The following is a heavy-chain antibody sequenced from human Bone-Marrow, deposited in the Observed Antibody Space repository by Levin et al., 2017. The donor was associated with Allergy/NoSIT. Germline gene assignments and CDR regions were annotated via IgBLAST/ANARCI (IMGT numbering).Heavy chain of an antibody. D-gene: IGHD1-20*01. J-gene: IGHJ4*02. CDR2: ISGSGGST. CDR3: ASPYTPYNWNRFDY. Sequence: RGESLKISCAASGFTFSSYAMSWVRQAPGKGLEWVSAISGSGGSTYYADSVKGRFTISRDNSKNTLYLQMNSLRAEDTAVYYCASPYTPYNWNRFDYWGQGTLVTVSS. CDR1: GFTFSSYA. V-gene: IGHV3-23*01.